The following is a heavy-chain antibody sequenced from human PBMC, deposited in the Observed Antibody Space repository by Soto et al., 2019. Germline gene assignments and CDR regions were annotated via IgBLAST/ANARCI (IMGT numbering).Heavy chain of an antibody. Sequence: PSETLSLTCTVSGGSISSSSYYWGWIRQPPGKGLEWIGSIYYSGSTYYNPSLKSRVTISVDTSKNQFSLKLSSVTAADTAVYYCARRITMVRGVMTRSNWFDPWGQGTLVTVSS. V-gene: IGHV4-39*01. D-gene: IGHD3-10*01. CDR2: IYYSGST. CDR1: GGSISSSSYY. CDR3: ARRITMVRGVMTRSNWFDP. J-gene: IGHJ5*02.